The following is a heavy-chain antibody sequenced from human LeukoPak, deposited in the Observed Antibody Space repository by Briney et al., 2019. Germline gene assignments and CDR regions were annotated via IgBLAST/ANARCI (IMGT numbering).Heavy chain of an antibody. Sequence: SQTLSLTCAISGDSVSRKSAAWNWIRQSPSRGLEWLGRTYYRSKWYNDYAESVKSRISINPDTSKNQFSLQLNSVTPEDTAVYYCARCNCNDLILWFDPWGQGTQVTVSS. V-gene: IGHV6-1*01. CDR3: ARCNCNDLILWFDP. D-gene: IGHD1-1*01. J-gene: IGHJ5*02. CDR1: GDSVSRKSAA. CDR2: TYYRSKWYN.